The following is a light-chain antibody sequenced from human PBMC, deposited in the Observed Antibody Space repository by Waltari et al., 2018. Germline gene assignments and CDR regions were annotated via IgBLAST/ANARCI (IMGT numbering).Light chain of an antibody. CDR3: QQYDSYPYT. J-gene: IGKJ2*01. CDR1: QSISTW. V-gene: IGKV1-5*03. CDR2: KAS. Sequence: DIQMTQSPSTLSASAGDRFTITCRASQSISTWLAWYQQKPGKAPRLLIYKASDLENGVPSRFSGSGSGTEFTLSISSLQPDDFATYVCQQYDSYPYTFGQGTKLEI.